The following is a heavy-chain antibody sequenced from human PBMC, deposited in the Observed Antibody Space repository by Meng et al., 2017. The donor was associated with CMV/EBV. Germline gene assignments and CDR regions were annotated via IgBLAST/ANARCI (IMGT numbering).Heavy chain of an antibody. D-gene: IGHD1-1*01. V-gene: IGHV1-2*02. CDR3: VRDHNWGPDY. Sequence: QVQLVQPGAEVKSPGASLEGSCQTSGYRFSDHYMHWVRQAPGQGLEWMGWIYPNSGGTHYAQKFQDRVTMTRDTSISTVYMELSRLTSDDTAVYYCVRDHNWGPDYWGQGTLVTVSS. CDR1: GYRFSDHY. J-gene: IGHJ4*02. CDR2: IYPNSGGT.